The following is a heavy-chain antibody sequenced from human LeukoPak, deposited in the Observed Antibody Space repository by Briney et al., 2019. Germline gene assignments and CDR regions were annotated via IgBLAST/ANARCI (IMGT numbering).Heavy chain of an antibody. D-gene: IGHD5-18*01. J-gene: IGHJ6*02. CDR3: AKGYSCGYSHYYYYGMDV. Sequence: PGGSLRLSCAASGFTFSSYAMSWVRQAPGKGLEWVSAISGSGGSTYYADSVKGRFTISRDNSKNTLYLQMNSLRAEDTAVYYCAKGYSCGYSHYYYYGMDVWGQGTTVTVSS. V-gene: IGHV3-23*01. CDR1: GFTFSSYA. CDR2: ISGSGGST.